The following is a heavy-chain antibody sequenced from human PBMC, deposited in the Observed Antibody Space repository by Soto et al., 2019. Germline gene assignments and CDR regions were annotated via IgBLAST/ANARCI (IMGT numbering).Heavy chain of an antibody. CDR1: GGSISSGGYY. D-gene: IGHD3-3*01. CDR2: IYYSGST. CDR3: ARHYDFWSGYIDY. J-gene: IGHJ4*02. Sequence: SETLSLTCTVSGGSISSGGYYWSWIRPHPGKGLEWIGYIYYSGSTNYNPSLKSRVTISVDTSKNQFSLKLSSVTAADTAVYYCARHYDFWSGYIDYWGQGTLVTVSS. V-gene: IGHV4-61*08.